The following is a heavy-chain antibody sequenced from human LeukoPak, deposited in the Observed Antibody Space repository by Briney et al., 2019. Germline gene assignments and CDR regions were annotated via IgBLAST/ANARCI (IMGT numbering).Heavy chain of an antibody. D-gene: IGHD4-11*01. CDR3: AGSNYSNYGGALGY. Sequence: ASVKVSCTASGYTFTSYGISWVRQAPGQGLEWMGWISAYNGNTNYAQKLQGRVTMTTDASTSTAYMELRSLRSDDTAVYYCAGSNYSNYGGALGYWGQGTLVTVSS. J-gene: IGHJ4*02. CDR1: GYTFTSYG. V-gene: IGHV1-18*01. CDR2: ISAYNGNT.